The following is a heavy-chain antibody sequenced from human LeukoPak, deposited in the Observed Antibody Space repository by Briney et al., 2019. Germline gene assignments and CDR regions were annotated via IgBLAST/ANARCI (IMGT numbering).Heavy chain of an antibody. J-gene: IGHJ4*02. Sequence: GASVKVSCKASGYTFTSYGISWVRQAPGQGLEWMGWISAYNGNTNYAQKLQGRVTMTRDTSTSTVYMELSSLRSEDTAVYYCASYSSLRGGFDYWGQGTLVTVSS. D-gene: IGHD6-13*01. V-gene: IGHV1-18*01. CDR1: GYTFTSYG. CDR2: ISAYNGNT. CDR3: ASYSSLRGGFDY.